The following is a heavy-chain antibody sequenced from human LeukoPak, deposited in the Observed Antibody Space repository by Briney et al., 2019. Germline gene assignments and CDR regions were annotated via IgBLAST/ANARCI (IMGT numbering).Heavy chain of an antibody. CDR3: ARDINGYYYDSHGYYPTDL. D-gene: IGHD3-22*01. V-gene: IGHV1-18*01. Sequence: PVASVKVSCKASGYIFTSYGISWVRQAPGQGLEWMGWISVYNGNTNYPQRLQGRVTMTTDTSTTTAYMELRSPRSDDTAVYYCARDINGYYYDSHGYYPTDLWGQGTLVTVSS. J-gene: IGHJ5*02. CDR1: GYIFTSYG. CDR2: ISVYNGNT.